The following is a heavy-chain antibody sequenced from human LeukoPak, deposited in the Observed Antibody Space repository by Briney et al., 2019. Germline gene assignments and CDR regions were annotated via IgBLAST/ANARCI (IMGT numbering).Heavy chain of an antibody. D-gene: IGHD3-22*01. J-gene: IGHJ4*02. CDR2: INPNSGGT. CDR3: ALRDYYDSSGLDY. V-gene: IGHV1-2*02. Sequence: INPNSGGTNYAQKFQGRVTMTRDTSISTAYMELSRLRSDDTAVYYCALRDYYDSSGLDYWGQGTLVTVSS.